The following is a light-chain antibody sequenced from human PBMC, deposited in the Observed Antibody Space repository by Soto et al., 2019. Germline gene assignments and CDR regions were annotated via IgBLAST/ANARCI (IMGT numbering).Light chain of an antibody. Sequence: EIVLVDSAATLSLFPGGRVTLSCRASQRVSSYLAWYQQKPGQAPRLLIYDASNRATGIPARFSGSGSGTDFTLTISSLEPEDFAVYYCQQRSHWITFGQGRRME. CDR3: QQRSHWIT. CDR1: QRVSSY. V-gene: IGKV3-11*01. J-gene: IGKJ5*01. CDR2: DAS.